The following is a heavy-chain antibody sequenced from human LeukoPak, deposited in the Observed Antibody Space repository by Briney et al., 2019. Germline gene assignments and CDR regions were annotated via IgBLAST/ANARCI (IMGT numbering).Heavy chain of an antibody. CDR1: GFSFRDAW. V-gene: IGHV3-15*01. D-gene: IGHD3-22*01. CDR2: IKSNHNGATT. CDR3: AWDDKSVFDF. Sequence: GGSLRLSCVGSGFSFRDAWLSWARQAPGKGLEWVGRIKSNHNGATTDYVAPVKDRFTISRDDSKNTLYLQMNSLKIEDTAMYYCAWDDKSVFDFWGQGTLVTVSS. J-gene: IGHJ4*02.